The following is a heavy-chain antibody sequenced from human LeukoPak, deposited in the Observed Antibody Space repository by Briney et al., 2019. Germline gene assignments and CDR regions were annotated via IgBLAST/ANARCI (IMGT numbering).Heavy chain of an antibody. CDR1: GGSISSGDYY. CDR2: IYYSGST. J-gene: IGHJ6*02. Sequence: PSETLSLTCTVSGGSISSGDYYWSWIRQPPGKGLEWIGYIYYSGSTYYNPSLKSRVTISVDTSKNQFSLKLSSVTAADTAVYYCAANDYYGSGSSFLGMDVWGQGTTVTVSS. D-gene: IGHD3-10*01. CDR3: AANDYYGSGSSFLGMDV. V-gene: IGHV4-30-4*01.